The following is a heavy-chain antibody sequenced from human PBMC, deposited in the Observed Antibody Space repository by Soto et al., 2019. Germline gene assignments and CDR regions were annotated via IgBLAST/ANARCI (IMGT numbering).Heavy chain of an antibody. J-gene: IGHJ3*02. CDR1: GYTFTSYG. Sequence: ASVTVPCKASGYTFTSYGISWVRQAPGQGLEWMGWISAYNGNTNYAQKLQGRVTMNTDTSTSIAYTVQRSLSSDDPAVYYCARDRTTSGSFGSALDIWGQGTMVTVSS. CDR3: ARDRTTSGSFGSALDI. D-gene: IGHD6-19*01. CDR2: ISAYNGNT. V-gene: IGHV1-18*01.